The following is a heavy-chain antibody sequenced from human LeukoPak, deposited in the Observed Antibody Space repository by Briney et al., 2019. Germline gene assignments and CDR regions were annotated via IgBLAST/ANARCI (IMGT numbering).Heavy chain of an antibody. Sequence: GGSLRLSCAASGFTFSSYAMSWVRQAPGKGLEWVSAISGGGGSTYYADSVKGRFTISRDNSKNTLYLQMNSLRAEDTAVYYCAKDLFLRLSYYFDYWGQGTLVTVSS. J-gene: IGHJ4*02. CDR2: ISGGGGST. V-gene: IGHV3-23*01. CDR1: GFTFSSYA. CDR3: AKDLFLRLSYYFDY. D-gene: IGHD3-3*01.